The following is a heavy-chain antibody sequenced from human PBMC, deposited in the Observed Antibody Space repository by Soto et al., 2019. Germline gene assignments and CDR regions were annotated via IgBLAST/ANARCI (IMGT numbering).Heavy chain of an antibody. CDR2: IYYSGST. Sequence: SETLSLTCTVSGGSISSYYWSWIRQPPGKGLEWIGYIYYSGSTNYNPSLKSRVTISVDTSKNQFSLKLSSVTAADTAVYYCARHPPGVVVPAAIDYWGQGTLVTVSS. J-gene: IGHJ4*02. CDR1: GGSISSYY. CDR3: ARHPPGVVVPAAIDY. D-gene: IGHD2-2*02. V-gene: IGHV4-59*08.